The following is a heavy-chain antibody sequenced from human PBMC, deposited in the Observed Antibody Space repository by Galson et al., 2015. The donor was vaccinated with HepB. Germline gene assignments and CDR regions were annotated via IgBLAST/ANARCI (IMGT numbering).Heavy chain of an antibody. D-gene: IGHD2-15*01. CDR2: INPNSGGT. J-gene: IGHJ5*02. CDR3: ARDRSRVVVAATPNNWFDP. CDR1: GYTFTGYY. V-gene: IGHV1-2*02. Sequence: SVKVSCKASGYTFTGYYMHWVRQAPGQGPEWMGWINPNSGGTNYAQKFQGRVTMTRDTSISTAYMELSRLRSDDTAVYYCARDRSRVVVAATPNNWFDPWGQGTLVTVSS.